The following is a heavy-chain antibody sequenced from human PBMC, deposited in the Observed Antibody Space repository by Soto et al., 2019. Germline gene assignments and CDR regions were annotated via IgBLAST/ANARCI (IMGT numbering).Heavy chain of an antibody. D-gene: IGHD4-4*01. CDR1: GFTFTEYG. J-gene: IGHJ6*02. CDR3: VKDSYSNYSPYYYYAMDV. V-gene: IGHV3-30*18. Sequence: GGSLRLSCEVSGFTFTEYGMHWVRQAPGKGLEWVAVISYDGNKEYFADSVKGRFTISRDNARNKLYLQMNSLRGNDTAVYYCVKDSYSNYSPYYYYAMDVWGQGTTVTVSS. CDR2: ISYDGNKE.